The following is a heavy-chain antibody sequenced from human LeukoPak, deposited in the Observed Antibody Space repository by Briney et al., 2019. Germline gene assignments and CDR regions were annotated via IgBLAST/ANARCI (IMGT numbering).Heavy chain of an antibody. CDR3: ARPLYSSGWYDRIDY. CDR1: GGPFSGYY. D-gene: IGHD6-19*01. Sequence: PSETLSLTCAVYGGPFSGYYWSWIRQPPGKGLEWIGEINHSGSTNYNPSLKSRVTISVDTSKNQFSLKLSSVTAADTAVYYCARPLYSSGWYDRIDYWGQGTLVTVSS. J-gene: IGHJ4*02. CDR2: INHSGST. V-gene: IGHV4-34*01.